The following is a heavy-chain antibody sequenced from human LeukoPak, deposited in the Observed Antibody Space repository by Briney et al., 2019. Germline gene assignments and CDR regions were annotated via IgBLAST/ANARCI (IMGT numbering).Heavy chain of an antibody. CDR3: ARGFDSSGWYERVGVYGMDV. CDR1: GGSFSGYY. Sequence: SETLSLTCAVYGGSFSGYYWSWIRQPPGKGLEWIGEINHSGSTNYNPSLKSRVTISVDTSKNQFSLKLSSVTAADTAVYYCARGFDSSGWYERVGVYGMDVWGQGTTVTVSS. CDR2: INHSGST. D-gene: IGHD6-19*01. J-gene: IGHJ6*02. V-gene: IGHV4-34*01.